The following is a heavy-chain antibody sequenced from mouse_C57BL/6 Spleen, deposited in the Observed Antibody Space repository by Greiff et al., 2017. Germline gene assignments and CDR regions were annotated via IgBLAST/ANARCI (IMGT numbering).Heavy chain of an antibody. Sequence: QVQLQQSGPELVKPGASVKISCKATGYAFSSSWMNWVKQRPGKGLEWIGRIYPGDGDTNYNGKFKGKAILTADKSSSTAYMQLSSLTSEDSAVYFCARWVYYGNGGYAMGDWGQGTSVTVSS. CDR2: IYPGDGDT. D-gene: IGHD2-1*01. V-gene: IGHV1-82*01. CDR1: GYAFSSSW. CDR3: ARWVYYGNGGYAMGD. J-gene: IGHJ4*01.